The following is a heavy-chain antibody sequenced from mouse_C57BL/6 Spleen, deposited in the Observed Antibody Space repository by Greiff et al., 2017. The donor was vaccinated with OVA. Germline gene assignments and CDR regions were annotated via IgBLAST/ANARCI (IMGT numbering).Heavy chain of an antibody. CDR1: GYTFTSYW. CDR3: ARDYGSSYVGYFDY. V-gene: IGHV1-69*01. Sequence: VQLQQPGAELVMPGASVKLSCKASGYTFTSYWMHWVKQRPGQGLEWIGEIDPSDSYTNYNQKFKGKSTLTVDKSSSTAYMQLSSLTSEDSAVYYCARDYGSSYVGYFDYWGQGTTLTVSS. D-gene: IGHD1-1*01. J-gene: IGHJ2*01. CDR2: IDPSDSYT.